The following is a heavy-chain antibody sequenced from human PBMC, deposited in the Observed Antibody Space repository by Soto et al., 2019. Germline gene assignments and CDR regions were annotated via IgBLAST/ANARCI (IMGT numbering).Heavy chain of an antibody. CDR1: GGSISSYY. V-gene: IGHV4-59*01. J-gene: IGHJ4*02. CDR2: IYYSGST. D-gene: IGHD3-3*01. Sequence: PSEILSLACTVSGGSISSYYWSWIRQPPGKGLEWIGYIYYSGSTNYNPSLKSRVTISVDTSKNQFSLKLSSVTAADTAVYYCARGPRDFWSGYYTDYWGQGTLVTVSS. CDR3: ARGPRDFWSGYYTDY.